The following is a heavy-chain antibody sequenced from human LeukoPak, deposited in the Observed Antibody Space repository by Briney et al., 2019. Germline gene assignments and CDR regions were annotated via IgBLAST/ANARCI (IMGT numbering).Heavy chain of an antibody. CDR2: IRADPNDN. CDR3: AKEDRLRTIDY. J-gene: IGHJ4*02. D-gene: IGHD4-17*01. CDR1: GFNFNNYG. Sequence: GESLRLSCTVSGFNFNNYGMHWVRQAPGKGLEWVAFIRADPNDNEYADSVKGRFTISRDNSKNTLYLQMNSLRAEDTAVYYCAKEDRLRTIDYWGQGTLVTVSS. V-gene: IGHV3-30*02.